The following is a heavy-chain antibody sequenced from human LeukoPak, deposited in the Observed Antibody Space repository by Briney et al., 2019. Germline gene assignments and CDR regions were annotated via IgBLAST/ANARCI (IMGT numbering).Heavy chain of an antibody. CDR2: INPSGGST. CDR3: AIPIVGATLFDY. Sequence: ASVTVSCKASGYTFTSYYMHWVRQAPGQGLEWMGIINPSGGSTSYAQKFQGRVTMTEDTSTDTAYMELSSLRSEDTAVYYCAIPIVGATLFDYWGQGTLVTVSS. CDR1: GYTFTSYY. V-gene: IGHV1-46*01. J-gene: IGHJ4*02. D-gene: IGHD1-26*01.